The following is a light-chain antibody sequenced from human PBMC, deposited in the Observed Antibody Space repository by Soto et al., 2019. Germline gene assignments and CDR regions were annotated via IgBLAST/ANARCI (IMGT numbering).Light chain of an antibody. CDR2: AAS. CDR3: QQSYTTPWT. Sequence: DKKNCRASQSISSYLNWYQQKPGKAPKLLIYAASSLQSGVPSRFSGIGSGTEFTLTISCLRLADVATFYCQQSYTTPWTVAEVTNVDI. CDR1: QSISSY. V-gene: IGKV1-39*01. J-gene: IGKJ1*01.